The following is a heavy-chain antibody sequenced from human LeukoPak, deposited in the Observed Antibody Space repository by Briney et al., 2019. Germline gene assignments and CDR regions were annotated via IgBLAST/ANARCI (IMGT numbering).Heavy chain of an antibody. CDR3: ASASVAVAGYYYYYGMDV. CDR2: ISSSSSYT. J-gene: IGHJ6*04. CDR1: GFTFSDYY. Sequence: GGPLRLSCAASGFTFSDYYMSWIRQAPGKGLEWVSYISSSSSYTNYADSVKGRFTISRDNAKNSLYLQMNSLRAEDTAVYYCASASVAVAGYYYYYGMDVWGKGTTVTVSS. V-gene: IGHV3-11*06. D-gene: IGHD6-19*01.